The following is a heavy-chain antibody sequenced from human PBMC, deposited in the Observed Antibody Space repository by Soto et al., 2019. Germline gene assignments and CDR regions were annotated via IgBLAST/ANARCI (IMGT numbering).Heavy chain of an antibody. Sequence: GRPLRRSCAASGFTVSSYGMHWVRQAPGKGLEWVAVIWYDGSNKYYADSVKGRFTISRDNSKNTLYLQMNSLRAEDTAVYYCARVPLGYCSGGSCPVGYMDVWGKGTTVTVSS. J-gene: IGHJ6*03. V-gene: IGHV3-33*01. CDR1: GFTVSSYG. CDR2: IWYDGSNK. CDR3: ARVPLGYCSGGSCPVGYMDV. D-gene: IGHD2-15*01.